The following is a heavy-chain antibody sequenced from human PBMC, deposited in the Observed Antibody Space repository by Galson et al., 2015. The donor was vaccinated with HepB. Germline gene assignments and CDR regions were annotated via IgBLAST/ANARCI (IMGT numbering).Heavy chain of an antibody. CDR2: MCYSGST. J-gene: IGHJ6*02. D-gene: IGHD3-22*01. CDR1: GGSISGSSYC. CDR3: ARRAEYFYDSGGYLRSTVGYGMDV. Sequence: TLSLTCTVSGGSISGSSYCWGWIRQPPGKGLEWIGSMCYSGSTHYNPSLKSRVTVSVDTSKNQFSLKLTSVAAADTAVYYCARRAEYFYDSGGYLRSTVGYGMDVWGQGTTVTVSS. V-gene: IGHV4-39*01.